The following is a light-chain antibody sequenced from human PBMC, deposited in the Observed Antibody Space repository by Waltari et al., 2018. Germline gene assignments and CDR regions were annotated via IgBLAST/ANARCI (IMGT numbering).Light chain of an antibody. V-gene: IGLV2-14*03. CDR1: SSDVGPSNY. CDR2: DVS. CDR3: NSYTTISTWV. J-gene: IGLJ3*02. Sequence: QSALTQLASVSGSPGQSITISCTGTSSDVGPSNYVSWYQQYPGKAPKLIIYDVSYRPSGVSRRFSGSKSGNTASLTISGLQAEDEADYYCNSYTTISTWVFGGGTKLTVL.